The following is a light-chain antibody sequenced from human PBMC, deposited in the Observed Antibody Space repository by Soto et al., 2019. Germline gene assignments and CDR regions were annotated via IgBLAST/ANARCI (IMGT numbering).Light chain of an antibody. CDR2: EVT. CDR1: NSDVGVYNY. J-gene: IGLJ2*01. V-gene: IGLV2-14*01. Sequence: QSVITQPAAVSVSPEQSITISYTPTNSDVGVYNYASWYQQQPGKAPKLRMYEVTNRPSAASNRFSGSRSGNTASLTISGIQARDDVDHYWRAYTLTSSYVV. CDR3: RAYTLTSSYVV.